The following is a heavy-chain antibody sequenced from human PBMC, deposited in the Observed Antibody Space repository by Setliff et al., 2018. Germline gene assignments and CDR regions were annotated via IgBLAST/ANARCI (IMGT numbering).Heavy chain of an antibody. J-gene: IGHJ6*03. CDR2: ISPDGTIT. CDR3: ASIDWGENFYNTDV. V-gene: IGHV3-74*01. Sequence: PGGSLRLSCAASGFTFNTYAMSWVRQPPGKGLEWVSRISPDGTITNYADSVKGRFTISRDNAKSTLYLQMSSLRGEDTAVYFCASIDWGENFYNTDVWGKGTTVTVSS. D-gene: IGHD7-27*01. CDR1: GFTFNTYA.